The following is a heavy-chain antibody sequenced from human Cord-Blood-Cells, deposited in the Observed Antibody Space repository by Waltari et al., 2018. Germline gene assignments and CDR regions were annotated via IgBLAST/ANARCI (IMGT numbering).Heavy chain of an antibody. D-gene: IGHD6-6*01. J-gene: IGHJ3*02. V-gene: IGHV1-18*04. CDR1: GYTFTSYG. CDR2: IRHYNGNT. Sequence: QVQLVQSGAEVKKPGASVKVSCKASGYTFTSYGITWVRQDPGQGLECMGWIRHYNGNTNYAQKLQGRVTMTTDTSTSTAYMELRNLKSDDTAVYYCARERHFIAARLSLGSFDIWGQGTMLTVSS. CDR3: ARERHFIAARLSLGSFDI.